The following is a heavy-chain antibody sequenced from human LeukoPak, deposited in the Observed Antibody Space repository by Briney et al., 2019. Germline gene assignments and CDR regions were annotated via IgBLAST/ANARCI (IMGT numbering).Heavy chain of an antibody. CDR1: GYTFTGYY. Sequence: ASVKVSCKASGYTFTGYYMHWVRQAPGQGLEWMGWINPNSGGTNYAQKFQGRVTMTRDTSISTAYMELSGLRSDDTAVYYCARALVLRFLEWLPSGDFDYWGQGTLVIVSS. V-gene: IGHV1-2*02. CDR2: INPNSGGT. D-gene: IGHD3-3*01. J-gene: IGHJ4*02. CDR3: ARALVLRFLEWLPSGDFDY.